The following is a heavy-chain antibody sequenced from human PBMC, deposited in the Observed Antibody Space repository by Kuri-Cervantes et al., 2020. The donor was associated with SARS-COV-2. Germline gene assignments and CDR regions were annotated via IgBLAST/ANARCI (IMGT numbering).Heavy chain of an antibody. CDR3: AQLQFGDYYDSSGYPDAFDI. CDR1: GYTFTGYY. J-gene: IGHJ3*02. V-gene: IGHV1-2*06. D-gene: IGHD3-22*01. Sequence: ASVKVSCKASGYTFTGYYMYWVRQAPGQGLEWMGRINPNSGGTNYAQKFQGRVTMTRNTSISTAYMELSRLRSDDTAVYYCAQLQFGDYYDSSGYPDAFDIWGQGTMVTVSS. CDR2: INPNSGGT.